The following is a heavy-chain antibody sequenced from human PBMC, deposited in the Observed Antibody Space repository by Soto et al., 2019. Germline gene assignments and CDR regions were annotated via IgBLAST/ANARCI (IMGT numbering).Heavy chain of an antibody. CDR3: ARGRLVVLLWFGEDYYGMDV. Sequence: PSETLSLTCAVYGGSFSGYYWSWIRQPPGKGLEWIGEINHSGSTNYNPSLKSRVTISVDTSKNQFSLKLSSVTAADTAVYYCARGRLVVLLWFGEDYYGMDVWGQGTTVTVS. CDR2: INHSGST. J-gene: IGHJ6*02. D-gene: IGHD3-10*01. CDR1: GGSFSGYY. V-gene: IGHV4-34*01.